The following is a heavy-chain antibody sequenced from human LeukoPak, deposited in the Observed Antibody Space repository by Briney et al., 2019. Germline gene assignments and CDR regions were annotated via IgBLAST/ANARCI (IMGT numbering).Heavy chain of an antibody. CDR2: INHSGST. J-gene: IGHJ3*02. V-gene: IGHV4-34*01. CDR1: GGSFSGYY. CDR3: ARGLTEVVVITTGAIDAFDI. Sequence: SETLSLTCAVYGGSFSGYYWSWIRQPPGKGLEWIGEINHSGSTNYNPSLKSRVTISVDTSKNQFSLKLSSVTAADTAVYYCARGLTEVVVITTGAIDAFDIWGQGTMVTVFS. D-gene: IGHD3-22*01.